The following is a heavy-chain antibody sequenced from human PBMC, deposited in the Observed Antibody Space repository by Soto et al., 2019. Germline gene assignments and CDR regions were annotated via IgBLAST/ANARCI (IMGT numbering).Heavy chain of an antibody. CDR3: AREASTMVRGVIESWFDP. J-gene: IGHJ5*02. D-gene: IGHD3-10*01. V-gene: IGHV4-30-4*01. CDR2: IYYSGST. CDR1: GGSISSGDYY. Sequence: QVQLQESGPGLVKPSQTLSLTCTVSGGSISSGDYYWSWIRQPPGKGLEWIGYIYYSGSTYYNPSNSRVVTISVDTSKNQFSLKLSSVAAADTVVYYWAREASTMVRGVIESWFDPGGQGTLVTVSS.